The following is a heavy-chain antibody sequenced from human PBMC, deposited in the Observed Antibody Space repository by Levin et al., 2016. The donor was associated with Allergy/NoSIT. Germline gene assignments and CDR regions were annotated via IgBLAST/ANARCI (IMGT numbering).Heavy chain of an antibody. J-gene: IGHJ4*02. CDR3: ARGTLDYDSSGYLFDY. CDR1: GGSFSGYY. Sequence: GSLRLSCAVYGGSFSGYYWSWIRQPPGKGLEWIGEINHSGSTNYNPSLKSRVTISVDTSKNQFSLKLSSVTAADTAVYYCARGTLDYDSSGYLFDYWGQGTLVTVSS. CDR2: INHSGST. V-gene: IGHV4-34*01. D-gene: IGHD3-22*01.